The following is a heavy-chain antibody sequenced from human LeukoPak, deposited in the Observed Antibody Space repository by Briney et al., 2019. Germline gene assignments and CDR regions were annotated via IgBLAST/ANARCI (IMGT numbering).Heavy chain of an antibody. J-gene: IGHJ3*02. D-gene: IGHD6-13*01. Sequence: GESLKISCAASGFTFSSYGMHWVRQAPGKGLEWVAVISYDGSNKYYADSVKGRFTISRDNSKNTLYLQMNSLRAEDTAVYYCAKSLAAYSSSWYPAFDIWGQGTMVTVSS. CDR1: GFTFSSYG. V-gene: IGHV3-30*18. CDR3: AKSLAAYSSSWYPAFDI. CDR2: ISYDGSNK.